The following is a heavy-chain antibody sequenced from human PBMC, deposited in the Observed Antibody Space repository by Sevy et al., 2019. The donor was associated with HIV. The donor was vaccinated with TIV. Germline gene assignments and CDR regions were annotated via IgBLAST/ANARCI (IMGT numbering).Heavy chain of an antibody. CDR2: ISYDGSNK. D-gene: IGHD3-22*01. J-gene: IGHJ4*02. Sequence: GGSLRLSCAASGFTFSSYAMHWVRQAPGKGLEWVAVISYDGSNKYYADSVKGRFTISRDNSKNTLYLQMNSLGAEDTAVYYCARDHYDSSGYYGYWGQGTLVTVSS. CDR1: GFTFSSYA. V-gene: IGHV3-30-3*01. CDR3: ARDHYDSSGYYGY.